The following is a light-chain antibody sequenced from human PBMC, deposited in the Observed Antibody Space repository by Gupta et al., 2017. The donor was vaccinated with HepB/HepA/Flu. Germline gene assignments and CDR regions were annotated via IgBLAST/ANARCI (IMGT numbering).Light chain of an antibody. CDR3: QKDNSAPLT. CDR2: SAS. J-gene: IGKJ4*01. Sequence: DIQMTQSPSSLSASVGDRVTITCRASHDIATYLAWYQQQAGKVPRLLVYSASTLQSGVPSRFSGSGSGTDFTLSISILHPEDVATYYCQKDNSAPLTFGGGTKLEIK. V-gene: IGKV1-27*01. CDR1: HDIATY.